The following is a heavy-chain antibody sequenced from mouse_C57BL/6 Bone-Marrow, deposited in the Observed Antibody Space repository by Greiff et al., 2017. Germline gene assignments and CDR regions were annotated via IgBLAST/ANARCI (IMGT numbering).Heavy chain of an antibody. Sequence: EVQLVESGGGLVQPGGSLTLSCAASGIDFSRYWMSWVRRAPGKGLEWIGEINPDSSTINYAPSLKDKFIISRDNAKNTLDLQMSKVRSEDTALYYGARPDDYYGCRYYAMDYWGQGTSVTVSS. CDR3: ARPDDYYGCRYYAMDY. V-gene: IGHV4-1*01. CDR2: INPDSSTI. CDR1: GIDFSRYW. J-gene: IGHJ4*01. D-gene: IGHD2-2*01.